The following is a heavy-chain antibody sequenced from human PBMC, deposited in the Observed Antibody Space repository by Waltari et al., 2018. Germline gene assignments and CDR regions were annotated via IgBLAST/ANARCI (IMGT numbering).Heavy chain of an antibody. J-gene: IGHJ4*02. Sequence: EVQLLEYGGGLVQPGGSLRLSCAASGFIFSSYTMNWVRQAPGKGLECVSFFHGGCDTDYAVSVKCRFTISRDNSKNMLYLQMNSLRPEDTAVYYFAKCFDRASFDYWCQGALVTVSS. D-gene: IGHD3-22*01. CDR1: GFIFSSYT. V-gene: IGHV3-23*03. CDR3: AKCFDRASFDY. CDR2: FHGGCDT.